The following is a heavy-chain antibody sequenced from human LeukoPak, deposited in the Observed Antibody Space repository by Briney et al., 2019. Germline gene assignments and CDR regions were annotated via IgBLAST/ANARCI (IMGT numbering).Heavy chain of an antibody. Sequence: GASVTVSCKASGYTFTSYGISWVRQAPGQGLEWMGWISAYNGNTNYAQKLQGRVTMTTDTSTSTAYMELRSLRSDDTAVYYCARGGSYYDSSGYPLDYWGQGTLVTVSS. CDR3: ARGGSYYDSSGYPLDY. J-gene: IGHJ4*02. CDR2: ISAYNGNT. CDR1: GYTFTSYG. D-gene: IGHD3-22*01. V-gene: IGHV1-18*01.